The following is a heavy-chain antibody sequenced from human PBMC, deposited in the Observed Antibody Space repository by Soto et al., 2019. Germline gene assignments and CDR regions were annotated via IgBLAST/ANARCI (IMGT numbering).Heavy chain of an antibody. V-gene: IGHV4-34*01. Sequence: SETLSPTCAVYGGSFSGYYWSWIRQPPGKGLEWIGEINHSGSTNYNPSLKSRVTISVDTSKNQFSLKLSSVTAADTAVYYCACRRSYYYGSGSYYLDYWGQGTLVTVSS. CDR2: INHSGST. J-gene: IGHJ4*02. CDR1: GGSFSGYY. D-gene: IGHD3-10*01. CDR3: ACRRSYYYGSGSYYLDY.